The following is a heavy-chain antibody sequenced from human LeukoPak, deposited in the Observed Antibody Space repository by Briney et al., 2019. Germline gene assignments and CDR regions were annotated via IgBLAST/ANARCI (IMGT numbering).Heavy chain of an antibody. CDR1: GFTFSNAW. CDR2: IKSKTDGGTT. Sequence: GGSLRLSCAASGFTFSNAWMSWVRQAPGKGLEWVGRIKSKTDGGTTDYAAPVKGRFTISRDDSKNTLYLQMNSLKTEDTAVYYCTTAGYSAYYYYYYMDVWGKGTTVTISS. D-gene: IGHD5-18*01. CDR3: TTAGYSAYYYYYYMDV. V-gene: IGHV3-15*01. J-gene: IGHJ6*03.